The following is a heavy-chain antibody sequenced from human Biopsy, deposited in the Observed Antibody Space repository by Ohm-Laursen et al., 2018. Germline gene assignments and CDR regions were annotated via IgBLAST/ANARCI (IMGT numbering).Heavy chain of an antibody. CDR1: GGSLSSYS. V-gene: IGHV4-4*07. Sequence: SDTLSLTCTVSGGSLSSYSWSWIRQPAGQGLEWIGQIYTSGITNYNPSRKSRITLSVDTSKNKFSLRVSSVTAADTAVYYCARDRDRRGWFDPWGQGTLVTVSS. CDR2: IYTSGIT. J-gene: IGHJ5*02. D-gene: IGHD1-14*01. CDR3: ARDRDRRGWFDP.